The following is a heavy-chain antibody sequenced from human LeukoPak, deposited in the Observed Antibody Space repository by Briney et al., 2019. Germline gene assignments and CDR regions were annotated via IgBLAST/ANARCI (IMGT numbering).Heavy chain of an antibody. CDR1: GFTFSSYE. V-gene: IGHV3-48*03. J-gene: IGHJ5*02. Sequence: RGSLRLSCAASGFTFSSYEMNWVRQAPGKGLEWVSYISSSGSTIYYADSVKGRFTISRDNAKNSLYLQMNSLRAEDTAVYYCARVPIFGVVIEYNWFDPWGQGTLVTVSS. D-gene: IGHD3-3*01. CDR3: ARVPIFGVVIEYNWFDP. CDR2: ISSSGSTI.